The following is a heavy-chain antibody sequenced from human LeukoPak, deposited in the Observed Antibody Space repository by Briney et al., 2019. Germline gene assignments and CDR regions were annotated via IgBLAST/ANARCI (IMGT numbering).Heavy chain of an antibody. J-gene: IGHJ6*02. V-gene: IGHV3-30-3*01. CDR3: ARDRAVYCSGGSCYEAAYYYYGMDV. D-gene: IGHD2-15*01. Sequence: GGSLRLSCAASGFTFSSYVMSWVRQAPGKGLEWVAVISYDGSNKYYADSVKGRFTISRDNSKNTLYLQMNSLRAEDTAVYYCARDRAVYCSGGSCYEAAYYYYGMDVWGQGTTVTVSS. CDR2: ISYDGSNK. CDR1: GFTFSSYV.